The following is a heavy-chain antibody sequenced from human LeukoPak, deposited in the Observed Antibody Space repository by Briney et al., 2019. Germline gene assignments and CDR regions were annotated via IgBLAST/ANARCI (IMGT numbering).Heavy chain of an antibody. D-gene: IGHD3-3*01. J-gene: IGHJ5*02. Sequence: SETLSLTCAVYGGSFSGYYWSWIRQPPGKGREWIGEINHMGSTNYNPSLKSRVTLSVDTSKNQFALKLSSVTAADTAVYYCARGLYDFWSGYYIAWFDHWGQGTLVTVSS. CDR1: GGSFSGYY. V-gene: IGHV4-34*01. CDR3: ARGLYDFWSGYYIAWFDH. CDR2: INHMGST.